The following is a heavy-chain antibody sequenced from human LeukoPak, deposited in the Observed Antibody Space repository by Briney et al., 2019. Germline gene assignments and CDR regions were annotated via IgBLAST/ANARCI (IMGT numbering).Heavy chain of an antibody. D-gene: IGHD4-17*01. V-gene: IGHV1-18*01. CDR3: ARRHYGNYYMDV. Sequence: ASVKVSCKASGGTFSSYAISWLRHAPGQGLEWMGWISAYNGNTNYAQKLQGRVTMTTDTSTSTAYMELRSLRSDDTAVYYCARRHYGNYYMDVWGKGTTVTVSS. CDR2: ISAYNGNT. CDR1: GGTFSSYA. J-gene: IGHJ6*03.